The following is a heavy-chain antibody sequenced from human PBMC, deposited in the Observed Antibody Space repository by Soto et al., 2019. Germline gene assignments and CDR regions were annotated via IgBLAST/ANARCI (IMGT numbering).Heavy chain of an antibody. CDR1: SGSISSSNW. CDR3: ARGYYGSGSYYTPGNYYYYMDV. V-gene: IGHV4-4*02. Sequence: SETLSLTCAVSSGSISSSNWWSWVRQPPGKGLEWIGEIYHSGSTNYNPSLKSRVTISVDKSKNQFSLKLSSVTAADTAVYYCARGYYGSGSYYTPGNYYYYMDVWGKGTTVTVSS. J-gene: IGHJ6*03. CDR2: IYHSGST. D-gene: IGHD3-10*01.